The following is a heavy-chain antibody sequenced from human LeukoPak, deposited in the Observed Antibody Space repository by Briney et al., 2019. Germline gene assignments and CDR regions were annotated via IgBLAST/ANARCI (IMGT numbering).Heavy chain of an antibody. V-gene: IGHV3-23*01. D-gene: IGHD1-26*01. CDR2: ISGSGGST. J-gene: IGHJ4*02. CDR1: GFTFSSYA. Sequence: GGSLRLSCAASGFTFSSYAMSWVRQAPGKGLEWVSAISGSGGSTYYADSVKGRFTISRDNSKNTLYLQMNSLRAEDTAVYYCARDLASGSYFSFDYWGQGTLVTVSS. CDR3: ARDLASGSYFSFDY.